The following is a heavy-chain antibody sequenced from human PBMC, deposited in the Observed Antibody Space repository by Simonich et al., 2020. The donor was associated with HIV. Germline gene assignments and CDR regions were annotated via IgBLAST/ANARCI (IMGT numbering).Heavy chain of an antibody. V-gene: IGHV3-7*01. D-gene: IGHD2-8*02. J-gene: IGHJ4*02. CDR3: TRDYLV. Sequence: KLVESGGGLVQPGGSLRLSGVGAGFTFSNCWMSWVVQVPGKGVEWVANIKQDGGEKNYVDSVKGRFTISRDNANKLLYLQMNSLRAEDTAVYYCTRDYLVWGQGSLVTVSS. CDR1: GFTFSNCW. CDR2: IKQDGGEK.